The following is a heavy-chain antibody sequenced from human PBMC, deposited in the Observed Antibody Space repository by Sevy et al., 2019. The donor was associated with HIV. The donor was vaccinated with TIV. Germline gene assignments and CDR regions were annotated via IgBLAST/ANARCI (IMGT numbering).Heavy chain of an antibody. CDR1: GFTFSSYT. CDR2: ISSGSSYI. V-gene: IGHV3-21*01. D-gene: IGHD3-10*01. CDR3: ARGQNYYGSGSYDY. Sequence: GGSLRLSCAASGFTFSSYTMNWVRQAPGKGLEWVSSISSGSSYIYYADSLKGRFTISRDNAKNSLYLQMNSLRAEDTALYYCARGQNYYGSGSYDYWGQGTLVTVSS. J-gene: IGHJ4*02.